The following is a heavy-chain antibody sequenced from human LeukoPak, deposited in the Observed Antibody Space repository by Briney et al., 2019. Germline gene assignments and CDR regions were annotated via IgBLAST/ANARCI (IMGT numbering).Heavy chain of an antibody. J-gene: IGHJ6*02. V-gene: IGHV3-48*03. D-gene: IGHD3-10*01. CDR2: ISSSGSTI. CDR1: GFTFSSYE. Sequence: GGSLRLSCAASGFTFSSYEMNWVRQAPGKGLEWVSYISSSGSTIYYADSVKGRFTISRDNAKNSLYLQMNSLRAEDTAVYYCARDPVTYYSASVTYYTHYYGMSVWGQGTTVTVSS. CDR3: ARDPVTYYSASVTYYTHYYGMSV.